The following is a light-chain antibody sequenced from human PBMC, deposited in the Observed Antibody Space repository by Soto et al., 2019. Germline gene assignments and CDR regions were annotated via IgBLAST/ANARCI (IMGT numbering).Light chain of an antibody. J-gene: IGLJ2*01. V-gene: IGLV3-10*01. Sequence: SYELTQPPSVSVSPGQTARITCSGDALPKKYAYWYQQKSGQAPVLVIYEDDRRPSGIPARFSGSSSGTTATLIISGAQVGDEADYYCYSTDNSGSRYVVFGGGTQLTVL. CDR3: YSTDNSGSRYVV. CDR1: ALPKKY. CDR2: EDD.